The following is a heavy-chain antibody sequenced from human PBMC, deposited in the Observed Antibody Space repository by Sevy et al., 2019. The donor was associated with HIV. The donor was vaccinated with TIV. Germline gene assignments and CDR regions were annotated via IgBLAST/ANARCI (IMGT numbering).Heavy chain of an antibody. J-gene: IGHJ6*02. CDR3: ARDSHIENYYYYYGMDV. V-gene: IGHV3-21*03. CDR1: GFTFSSYS. Sequence: GGSLRLSCAASGFTFSSYSMNWVRQAPGKGLEWVSSIRSSSSYIYYADSVKGRLTISRDNAKNTLYLQMNSLRAEDTAVYYCARDSHIENYYYYYGMDVWGQGTKVTVSS. CDR2: IRSSSSYI.